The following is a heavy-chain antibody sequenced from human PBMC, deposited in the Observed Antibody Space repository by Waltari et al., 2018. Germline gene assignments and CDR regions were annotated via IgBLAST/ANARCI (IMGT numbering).Heavy chain of an antibody. CDR1: GGSLRSYY. Sequence: QVQLQESGPGLVKPSETLSLTCTVSGGSLRSYYWRWIRQPPGTGLEWRGSIYSSGSTNYNPSLKSRVTISVDTSKNQFSLKLSSVTAADTAVYYCARVTFPRNRVVPAANYGMDVWGQGTTVTVSS. D-gene: IGHD2-2*01. CDR3: ARVTFPRNRVVPAANYGMDV. V-gene: IGHV4-59*01. J-gene: IGHJ6*02. CDR2: IYSSGST.